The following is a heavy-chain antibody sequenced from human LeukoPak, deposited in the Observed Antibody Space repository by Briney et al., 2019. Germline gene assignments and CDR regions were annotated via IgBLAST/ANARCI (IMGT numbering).Heavy chain of an antibody. J-gene: IGHJ2*01. CDR1: GGSTSSFN. V-gene: IGHV4-59*08. Sequence: SETLSLSCTVSGGSTSSFNWSWIRQSPGKGLEWIGYIYSSGSTNYNPSLKSRVTISLDTSKNQFSLKLSSVTAADTAIYYCARQYTGLWYFGLWGRGVLVTVSS. CDR3: ARQYTGLWYFGL. D-gene: IGHD5-18*01. CDR2: IYSSGST.